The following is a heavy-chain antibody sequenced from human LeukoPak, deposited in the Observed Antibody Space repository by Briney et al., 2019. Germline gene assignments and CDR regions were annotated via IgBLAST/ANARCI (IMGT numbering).Heavy chain of an antibody. Sequence: ASVKVSCKASGGTFISYAISWVRQAPGQGLEWMGGIIPIFGTANYAQKFQGRVTITADESTSTAYMELSSLRSEVTAVYYCARSYDSSGSVPPDYFDYWGQGTLVTVSS. D-gene: IGHD3-22*01. CDR3: ARSYDSSGSVPPDYFDY. V-gene: IGHV1-69*13. J-gene: IGHJ4*02. CDR2: IIPIFGTA. CDR1: GGTFISYA.